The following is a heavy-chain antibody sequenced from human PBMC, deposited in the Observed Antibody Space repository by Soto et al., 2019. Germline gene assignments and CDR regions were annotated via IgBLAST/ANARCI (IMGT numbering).Heavy chain of an antibody. J-gene: IGHJ4*02. CDR2: INPNGGST. D-gene: IGHD6-13*01. CDR3: ARVNSYSNNGGGFDY. V-gene: IGHV1-46*01. Sequence: QVQLVQSGAEVKKPGASVKVSCKASGYTFTNYYMHWVRQAPGQGLEWMGIINPNGGSTDYAQKFQGRVTLTRDTSTSTVYMELSSLRSDDTAVYYCARVNSYSNNGGGFDYWGQGTLVTVSS. CDR1: GYTFTNYY.